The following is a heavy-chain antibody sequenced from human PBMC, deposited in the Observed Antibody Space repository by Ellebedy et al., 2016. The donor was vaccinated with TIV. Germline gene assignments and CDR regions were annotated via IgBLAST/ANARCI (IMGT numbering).Heavy chain of an antibody. CDR2: INPIGGST. J-gene: IGHJ4*02. CDR3: VRDLSTADYRDY. Sequence: ASVKVSCKASGYTFTGYNMHWVRQAPGQGLEWMGVINPIGGSTTYAQKFQGRVAMTRDTSTSTVYMELSSLRSEDTAVYYCVRDLSTADYRDYWGQGTLVTVSS. V-gene: IGHV1-46*01. CDR1: GYTFTGYN. D-gene: IGHD4-11*01.